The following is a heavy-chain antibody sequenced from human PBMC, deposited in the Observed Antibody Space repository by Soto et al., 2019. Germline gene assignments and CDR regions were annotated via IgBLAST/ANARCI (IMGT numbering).Heavy chain of an antibody. CDR3: INNTPGVAATLGQRRYYYYYYMDV. J-gene: IGHJ6*03. CDR2: IKSKTDGGTT. D-gene: IGHD2-15*01. CDR1: GFTFSNAW. V-gene: IGHV3-15*01. Sequence: GGSLRLSCAASGFTFSNAWMSWVRQAPGKGLEWVGRIKSKTDGGTTDYAAPVKGRFTISRDDSKNTLYLQMNSLKTEDTAVYYCINNTPGVAATLGQRRYYYYYYMDVWGKGTTVTVSS.